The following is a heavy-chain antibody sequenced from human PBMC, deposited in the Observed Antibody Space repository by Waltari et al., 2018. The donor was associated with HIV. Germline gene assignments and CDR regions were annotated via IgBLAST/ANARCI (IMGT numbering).Heavy chain of an antibody. Sequence: QVQLVESGGGVVQPGRSLRLSCAASGFTLKNFAMNWVRQAPGKGLEWVGNIYYDGSKKFYGDSVRGRFTISRDNSKQILYLQMNSLRVEDTALYYCARDYNYAPDYWGQGTLVVVSS. D-gene: IGHD5-18*01. CDR3: ARDYNYAPDY. V-gene: IGHV3-33*01. CDR2: IYYDGSKK. J-gene: IGHJ4*02. CDR1: GFTLKNFA.